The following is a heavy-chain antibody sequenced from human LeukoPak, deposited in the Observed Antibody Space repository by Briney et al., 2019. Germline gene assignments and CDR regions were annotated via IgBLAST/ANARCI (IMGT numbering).Heavy chain of an antibody. CDR2: INHSGST. V-gene: IGHV4-34*01. CDR3: ARVFVLLRARDRFDP. CDR1: GGSFSGYY. J-gene: IGHJ5*02. Sequence: SETLSLTCAVYGGSFSGYYWSWLRQPPGKGLEWIGEINHSGSTNYNPSLKSRVTISVDTSKNQFSLKLSSVTAAETAVYYCARVFVLLRARDRFDPWGQGTLVTVSS. D-gene: IGHD3-10*01.